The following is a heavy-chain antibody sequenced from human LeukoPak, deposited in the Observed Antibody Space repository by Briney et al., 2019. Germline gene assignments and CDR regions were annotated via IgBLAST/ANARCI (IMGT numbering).Heavy chain of an antibody. V-gene: IGHV1-2*02. CDR3: ARVAPSIAARDAFDI. Sequence: GASVKVSCKASGYTFTGYYMHWVRQAPGQGLEWMGWINPNSGGTNYAQKFQGRVTMTRDTSISTAYMELSRLRSDDMAVYYCARVAPSIAARDAFDIWGQGTMVTVSS. J-gene: IGHJ3*02. D-gene: IGHD6-6*01. CDR2: INPNSGGT. CDR1: GYTFTGYY.